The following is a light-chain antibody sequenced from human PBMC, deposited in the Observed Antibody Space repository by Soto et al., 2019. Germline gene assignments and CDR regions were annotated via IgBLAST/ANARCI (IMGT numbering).Light chain of an antibody. J-gene: IGKJ1*01. V-gene: IGKV1-5*01. CDR2: DAS. Sequence: DIPMTQSPSTLSASVGDRVTITCRASQSISSWLAWFQQKPGKAPKLLIYDASSLESGVPSRFSGSGSGTEFTLTISSLQPDDFVTYYCQQYNTYSGWTFGQGTKVEIK. CDR1: QSISSW. CDR3: QQYNTYSGWT.